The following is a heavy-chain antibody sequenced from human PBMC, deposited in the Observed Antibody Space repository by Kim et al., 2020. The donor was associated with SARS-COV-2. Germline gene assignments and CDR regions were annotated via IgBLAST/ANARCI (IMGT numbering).Heavy chain of an antibody. Sequence: NYNPSPKSRVTISVDTSKNQFALKLSSVTAADTAVYYCARVPFYYYGMDVWGQGTTVTVSS. CDR3: ARVPFYYYGMDV. V-gene: IGHV4-59*01. J-gene: IGHJ6*02.